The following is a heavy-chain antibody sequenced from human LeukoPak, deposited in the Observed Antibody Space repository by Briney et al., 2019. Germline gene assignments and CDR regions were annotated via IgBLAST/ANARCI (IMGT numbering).Heavy chain of an antibody. J-gene: IGHJ4*02. V-gene: IGHV4-59*01. CDR3: ARVNTYYDILTGYYTPYYFDY. CDR2: IYYSGST. Sequence: SETLSLTCTVSGGSISSYHWSWIRQPPGKGLEWIGYIYYSGSTNYNPSLKSRVTISVDTSKNQFSLKLSSVTAADTAVYYCARVNTYYDILTGYYTPYYFDYWGQGTLVTVSS. CDR1: GGSISSYH. D-gene: IGHD3-9*01.